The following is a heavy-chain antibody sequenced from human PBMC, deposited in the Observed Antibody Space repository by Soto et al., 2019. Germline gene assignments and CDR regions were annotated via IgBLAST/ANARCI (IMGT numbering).Heavy chain of an antibody. CDR3: VRESINSIFGVVISYGMDV. CDR1: GFTFSNYW. D-gene: IGHD3-3*01. Sequence: GGSLRLSCAASGFTFSNYWMHWVRQAPGKGLVWVSRISSDGSSINYADSVKGRFTISRDNAKKTLYLQMNSLRAEDTAVYYCVRESINSIFGVVISYGMDVWGQGTTVTVSS. J-gene: IGHJ6*02. V-gene: IGHV3-74*01. CDR2: ISSDGSSI.